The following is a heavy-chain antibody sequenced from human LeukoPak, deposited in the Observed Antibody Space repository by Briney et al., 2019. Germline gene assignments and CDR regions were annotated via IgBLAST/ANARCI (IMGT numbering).Heavy chain of an antibody. D-gene: IGHD3-22*01. J-gene: IGHJ4*02. CDR2: IYYSGST. CDR3: ARGNYYDSSGFDY. Sequence: SETLSLTCTVSGGSISSYYWSWIRQPPGKGLEWIGYIYYSGSTNYNPSLKSRVTISVDTSKNQFSLKLCSVTAADTAVYYCARGNYYDSSGFDYWGQGTLVTVSS. CDR1: GGSISSYY. V-gene: IGHV4-59*01.